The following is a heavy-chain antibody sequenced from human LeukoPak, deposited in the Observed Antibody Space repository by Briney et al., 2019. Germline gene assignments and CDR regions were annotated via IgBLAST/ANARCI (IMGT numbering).Heavy chain of an antibody. J-gene: IGHJ4*02. CDR3: ARALRSPGDSGLDY. CDR1: VFTFSSNY. CDR2: INTDGSDR. Sequence: GGSLRLSCAPSVFTFSSNYMHWVRHAPGKGLVWVSRINTDGSDRTHADFAKERFTISRDNAKNTLYLEMNSLRAEDTAVYYCARALRSPGDSGLDYWGQGALVTVSS. D-gene: IGHD3-10*01. V-gene: IGHV3-74*03.